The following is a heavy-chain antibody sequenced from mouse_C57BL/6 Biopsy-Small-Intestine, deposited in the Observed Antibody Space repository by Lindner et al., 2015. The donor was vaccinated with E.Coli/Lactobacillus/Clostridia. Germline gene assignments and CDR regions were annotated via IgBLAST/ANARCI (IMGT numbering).Heavy chain of an antibody. CDR2: ISSGSSTI. CDR1: GFTFSDYG. CDR3: ARTTTVVPDY. D-gene: IGHD1-1*01. J-gene: IGHJ2*01. V-gene: IGHV5-17*01. Sequence: VQLQESGGGLVKPGGSLKLSCAASGFTFSDYGMHWVRQAPEKGLEWVAYISSGSSTIYYADTVKGRFTISRDNAKNTLFLQMTGLRSEDTAMYYCARTTTVVPDYWGQGTTLTVSS.